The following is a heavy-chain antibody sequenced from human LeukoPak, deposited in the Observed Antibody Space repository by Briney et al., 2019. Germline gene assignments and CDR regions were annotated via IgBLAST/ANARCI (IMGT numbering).Heavy chain of an antibody. V-gene: IGHV1-8*03. D-gene: IGHD3-3*01. CDR1: GYTFTSYD. Sequence: ASVKVSCKASGYTFTSYDINWVRQATGQGLEWMGWMNPNSGNTGYAQKFQGRVTITRNTSISTAYMELSSLRSEDTAVYYCARTGYYDFWSGYYNNWFDPWGQGTLVTVSS. J-gene: IGHJ5*02. CDR2: MNPNSGNT. CDR3: ARTGYYDFWSGYYNNWFDP.